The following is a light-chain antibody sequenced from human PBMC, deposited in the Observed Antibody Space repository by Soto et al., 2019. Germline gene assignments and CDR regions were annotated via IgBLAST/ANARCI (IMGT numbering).Light chain of an antibody. CDR3: QQYGTSPLT. Sequence: EVVLTQSPGTLSLSPGERATLSCRASQSVSSFYLAWYQQKPGQAPRLLIYGASSRATGIPDRFSGSGSGTDFTLIINRLEPEDFAVYFCQQYGTSPLTFGGGTKVDIK. CDR2: GAS. V-gene: IGKV3-20*01. J-gene: IGKJ4*01. CDR1: QSVSSFY.